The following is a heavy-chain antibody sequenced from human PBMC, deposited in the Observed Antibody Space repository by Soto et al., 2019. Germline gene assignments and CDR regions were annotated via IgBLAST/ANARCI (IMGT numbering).Heavy chain of an antibody. D-gene: IGHD1-20*01. CDR3: ARDTGGYNWTPNWFDR. CDR1: GGSINSSGYY. J-gene: IGHJ5*02. CDR2: IHYSGTA. V-gene: IGHV4-31*03. Sequence: SETLSLTCTVSGGSINSSGYYWSWIRQYPGKGLEWIGYIHYSGTAYYNPSLKSRVTISVDTSKNQFSLKLSSVTAADTAVYYCARDTGGYNWTPNWFDRGGQGTLVTV.